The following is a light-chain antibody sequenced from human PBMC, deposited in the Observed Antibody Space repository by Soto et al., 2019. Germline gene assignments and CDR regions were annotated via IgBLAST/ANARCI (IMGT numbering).Light chain of an antibody. CDR3: QQYNSYSWT. Sequence: DIQMTQSRATLSASVGDRVSVTSRASQSISSWLAWYQQKPGKAPKLLIYDASSLESGVPSRFSGSGSGTEVTLTISSLQPDDFATYYCQQYNSYSWTFGQGTKVEIK. CDR2: DAS. V-gene: IGKV1-5*01. J-gene: IGKJ1*01. CDR1: QSISSW.